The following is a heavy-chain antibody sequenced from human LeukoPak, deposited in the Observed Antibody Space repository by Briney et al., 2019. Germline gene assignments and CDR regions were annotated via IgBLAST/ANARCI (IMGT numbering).Heavy chain of an antibody. CDR2: ISSSGSTI. J-gene: IGHJ4*02. Sequence: GGSLRLSCAASGFTFSSYEMNWVRQAPGKGLEWVSYISSSGSTIYYADSVKGRFTISRDNAKNSLYLQMNSPRAEDTAVYYCAREVGYYGSGSYYNVDYFDYWGQGTLVTVSS. CDR1: GFTFSSYE. D-gene: IGHD3-10*01. V-gene: IGHV3-48*03. CDR3: AREVGYYGSGSYYNVDYFDY.